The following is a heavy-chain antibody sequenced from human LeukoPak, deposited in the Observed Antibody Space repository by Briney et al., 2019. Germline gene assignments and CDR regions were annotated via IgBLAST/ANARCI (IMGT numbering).Heavy chain of an antibody. J-gene: IGHJ5*02. CDR3: ARAGRYFDWLLSSSNWFDP. Sequence: ASVKVSCKASGYTFTSYGISWVRQAPGQGLEWMGWISAYNGNTNYAQKLQGRVTMTTYTSTSTAYMELRSLRSDDTAVYYCARAGRYFDWLLSSSNWFDPWGQGTLVTVSS. V-gene: IGHV1-18*01. CDR1: GYTFTSYG. D-gene: IGHD3-9*01. CDR2: ISAYNGNT.